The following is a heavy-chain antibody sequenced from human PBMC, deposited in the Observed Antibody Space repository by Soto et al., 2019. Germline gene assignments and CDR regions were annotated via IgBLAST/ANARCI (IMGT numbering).Heavy chain of an antibody. Sequence: SETLSLTCTVSGGSVSSGDYFWSWIRQPPGKGLEWIGYIYDSGSSYYNPSLKSRVTISVDTSTSQFSLNLTSVTAGDTAVYYCARMSRTVNYWGQGTPVTVSS. D-gene: IGHD4-17*01. CDR2: IYDSGSS. CDR1: GGSVSSGDYF. CDR3: ARMSRTVNY. J-gene: IGHJ4*02. V-gene: IGHV4-30-4*02.